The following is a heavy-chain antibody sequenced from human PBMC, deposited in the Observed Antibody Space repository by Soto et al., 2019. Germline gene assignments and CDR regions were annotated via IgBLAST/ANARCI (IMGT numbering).Heavy chain of an antibody. CDR2: ISYDGTNK. D-gene: IGHD3-22*01. Sequence: GGSLRLSCAASGFTFSTYAMHWVRQAPDKGLEWVAVISYDGTNKDDADSVKGRFTISRDNSENTLYLQMNSLRAEDTAVYYCAREGSSGLHFFDFWGQGIVVTVSS. CDR1: GFTFSTYA. V-gene: IGHV3-30-3*01. CDR3: AREGSSGLHFFDF. J-gene: IGHJ4*02.